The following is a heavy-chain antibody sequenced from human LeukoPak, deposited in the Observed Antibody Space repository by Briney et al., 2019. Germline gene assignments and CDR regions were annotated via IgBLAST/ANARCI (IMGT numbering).Heavy chain of an antibody. CDR3: ARGGYYGSGRRNAFDI. Sequence: SVKVSCKASGGTFSSYAISWVRQAPGQGLEWMGGNIPIFGTANYAQKFQGRVTITADESTSTAYMELSSLRSEDTAVYYCARGGYYGSGRRNAFDIWGQGTMVTVSS. J-gene: IGHJ3*02. D-gene: IGHD3-10*01. CDR1: GGTFSSYA. CDR2: NIPIFGTA. V-gene: IGHV1-69*13.